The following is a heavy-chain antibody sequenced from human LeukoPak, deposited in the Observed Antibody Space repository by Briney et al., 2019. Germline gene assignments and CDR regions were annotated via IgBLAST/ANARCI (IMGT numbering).Heavy chain of an antibody. Sequence: GGSLRLSCAASGFTFSSYTMNWVRQAPGKGLEWVSSIRSSGSYIFYADSVKGRFTISRDNAENSLYLQMNSLRAEDTAVYYCARDRGQWLPLGGMDVWGQGTTVTVSS. V-gene: IGHV3-21*04. CDR3: ARDRGQWLPLGGMDV. CDR2: IRSSGSYI. CDR1: GFTFSSYT. D-gene: IGHD6-19*01. J-gene: IGHJ6*02.